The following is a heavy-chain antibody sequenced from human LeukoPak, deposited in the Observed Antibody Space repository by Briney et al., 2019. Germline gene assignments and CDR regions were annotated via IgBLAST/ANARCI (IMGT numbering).Heavy chain of an antibody. V-gene: IGHV3-23*01. CDR3: AKDTRITMIVVVGGFDI. D-gene: IGHD3-22*01. CDR2: ISGSGGST. J-gene: IGHJ3*02. CDR1: GFTFSDYY. Sequence: GGSLRLSCAASGFTFSDYYMSWVRHAPGKGLEWVSAISGSGGSTYYADSVKGRFTIYRDNSKNTLYLQMNSVRAEDTAVYYCAKDTRITMIVVVGGFDIWGQGTMVTVSS.